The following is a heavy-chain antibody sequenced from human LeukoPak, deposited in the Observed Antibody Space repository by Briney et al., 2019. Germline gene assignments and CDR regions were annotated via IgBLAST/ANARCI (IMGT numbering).Heavy chain of an antibody. D-gene: IGHD6-19*01. V-gene: IGHV1-3*01. Sequence: ASVKVSCKASGYTFTNYAIHWVRQAPGQRLECMGWINGGNGNTKYSQKFQGRVTITRDTSASTAYMELSSLRSEDAAVYYCARGVAVSGWPFDCWGQGTLVAVSS. CDR3: ARGVAVSGWPFDC. J-gene: IGHJ4*02. CDR1: GYTFTNYA. CDR2: INGGNGNT.